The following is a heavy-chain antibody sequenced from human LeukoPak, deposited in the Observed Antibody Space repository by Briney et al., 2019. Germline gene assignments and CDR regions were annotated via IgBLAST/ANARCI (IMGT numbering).Heavy chain of an antibody. CDR2: ISSSGSTI. D-gene: IGHD6-19*01. Sequence: PGGSLRLSCAASGFTFSDYYMSWIRQAPGKGLEWVSYISSSGSTIYYADSVKGRFTIPRDNAKNSLYLQMNSLRAEDTAVYYCARVSQWLGHYFDYWGQGTLVTVSS. CDR1: GFTFSDYY. J-gene: IGHJ4*02. V-gene: IGHV3-11*01. CDR3: ARVSQWLGHYFDY.